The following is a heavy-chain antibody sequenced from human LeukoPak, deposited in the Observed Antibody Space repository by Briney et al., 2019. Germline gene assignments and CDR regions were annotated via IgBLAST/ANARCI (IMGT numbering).Heavy chain of an antibody. CDR3: ARGERDVVVPAAGGGFDP. Sequence: SETLSLTCAVYGGSFSGYYWSWIRQPPGKGLEWIGEINHSGSTNYNPSPKSRVTISVDTSENQFSLKLSSVTAADTAVYYCARGERDVVVPAAGGGFDPWGQGTLVTVSS. CDR2: INHSGST. J-gene: IGHJ5*02. V-gene: IGHV4-34*01. CDR1: GGSFSGYY. D-gene: IGHD2-2*01.